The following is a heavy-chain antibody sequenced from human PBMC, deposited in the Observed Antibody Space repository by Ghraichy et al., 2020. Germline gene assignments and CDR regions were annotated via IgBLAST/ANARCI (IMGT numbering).Heavy chain of an antibody. CDR3: ARIFYGSGSYDERKIDY. J-gene: IGHJ4*02. V-gene: IGHV4-39*01. CDR2: IYYSGST. Sequence: GSLRLSCTVSGGSISSSSYYWGWIRQPPGKGLEWIGSIYYSGSTYYNPSLKSRVTISVDTSKNQFSLKLSSVTAADTAVYYCARIFYGSGSYDERKIDYWGQGTLVTVSS. CDR1: GGSISSSSYY. D-gene: IGHD3-10*01.